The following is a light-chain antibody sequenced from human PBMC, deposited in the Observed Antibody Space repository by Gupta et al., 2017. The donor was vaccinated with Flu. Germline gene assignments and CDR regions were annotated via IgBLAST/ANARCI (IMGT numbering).Light chain of an antibody. CDR3: QQRCTGSLT. CDR1: QSIDSF. CDR2: DAS. V-gene: IGKV3-11*01. Sequence: EIVLTQSPATLSLSPGERATLSCRASQSIDSFLAWYQQKPGKAPRLVIYDASNRAAGTPARFTGSGSGADFTLTISSLEPGDSAVYYGQQRCTGSLTFGRGTKVEIK. J-gene: IGKJ4*01.